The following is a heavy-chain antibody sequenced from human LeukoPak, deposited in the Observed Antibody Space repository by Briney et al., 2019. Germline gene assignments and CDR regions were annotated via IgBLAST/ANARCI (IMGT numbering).Heavy chain of an antibody. J-gene: IGHJ4*02. V-gene: IGHV4-34*01. CDR1: GGSFSGYY. CDR3: ARGIAARLSYDY. CDR2: INHSGSS. Sequence: SETLSLTCAVYGGSFSGYYWSWIRQPPGKGLEWIGEINHSGSSNYNPSLKSRVTISVDTSKNQFSLKLSSVTAADTAVYYCARGIAARLSYDYWGQGTLVTVSS. D-gene: IGHD6-6*01.